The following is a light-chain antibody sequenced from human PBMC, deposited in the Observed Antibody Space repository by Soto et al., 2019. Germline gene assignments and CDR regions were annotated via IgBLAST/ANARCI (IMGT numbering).Light chain of an antibody. CDR1: QRVRNTY. CDR2: GAS. J-gene: IGKJ1*01. V-gene: IGKV3-20*01. Sequence: EIVLPKSPATLSLFPGERATLSCSASQRVRNTYLAWYQQKPGQPPRLLIYGASNRATGIPDRFSGSGSGTDFTLTISRLEPEDFAVYYCQQYGSSGTFGQGTKVEIK. CDR3: QQYGSSGT.